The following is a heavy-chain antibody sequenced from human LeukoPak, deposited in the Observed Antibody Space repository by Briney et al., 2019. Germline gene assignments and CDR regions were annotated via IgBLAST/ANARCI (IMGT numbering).Heavy chain of an antibody. CDR2: ISYDGSNK. CDR1: GFTFSSYG. J-gene: IGHJ4*02. CDR3: ARDPPRGYIRGVSAPFDY. D-gene: IGHD3-10*01. Sequence: GGSLRLSCAASGFTFSSYGMHWVRQAPGKGLEWVAVISYDGSNKYYADSVKGRITISRDNSKNTLYLQMNSLRAEDTAVYYCARDPPRGYIRGVSAPFDYWGQGTLVTVSS. V-gene: IGHV3-30*03.